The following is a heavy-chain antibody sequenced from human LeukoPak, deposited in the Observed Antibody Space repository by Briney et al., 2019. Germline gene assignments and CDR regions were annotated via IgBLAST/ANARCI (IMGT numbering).Heavy chain of an antibody. V-gene: IGHV6-1*01. D-gene: IGHD1-26*01. Sequence: SQTLSLTCPISGDSVSTNSAAWNGIRQSPSRGLEWLGRTYYRSKWYNDYAVSVKSRITINPDTSKNQFSLQLNSVTPGDTAVYYCARVREILCFDYWGQGTLVTVSS. J-gene: IGHJ4*02. CDR1: GDSVSTNSAA. CDR2: TYYRSKWYN. CDR3: ARVREILCFDY.